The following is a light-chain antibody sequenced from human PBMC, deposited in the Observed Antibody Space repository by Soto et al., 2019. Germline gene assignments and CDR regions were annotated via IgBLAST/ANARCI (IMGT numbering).Light chain of an antibody. CDR2: SNN. Sequence: QSVLTQPPSASGTPGQRVTISCSGSSSNIGSNYVYWYQQLPGTAPKLLIYSNNQRPSGVPGRFSGSKSGTSASLAISGLQSEDEADYYCAAWDDSLNGWVFGGGTQLTVL. CDR1: SSNIGSNY. J-gene: IGLJ3*02. CDR3: AAWDDSLNGWV. V-gene: IGLV1-44*01.